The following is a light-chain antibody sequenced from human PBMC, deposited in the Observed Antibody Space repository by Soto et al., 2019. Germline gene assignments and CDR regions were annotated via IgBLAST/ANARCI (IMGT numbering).Light chain of an antibody. CDR2: DAS. J-gene: IGKJ1*01. Sequence: MTQSPSALSASGGDRVTLSCRASQSIGSSVAWYQHKPGKAPRLLIYDASSRATGVPARLSGGGSGTDFTLTISSLQPDDFAVYYCQQDNQYPRTFGEGTKVDI. CDR3: QQDNQYPRT. V-gene: IGKV3-15*01. CDR1: QSIGSS.